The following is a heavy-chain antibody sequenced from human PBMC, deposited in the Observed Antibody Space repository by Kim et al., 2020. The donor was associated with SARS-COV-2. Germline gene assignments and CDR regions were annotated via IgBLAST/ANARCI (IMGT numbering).Heavy chain of an antibody. D-gene: IGHD3-22*01. Sequence: GGSLRLSCAASGFTFSSYGMHWVRQAPGKGLEWVAVIWYDGSNKYYADSVKGRFTISRDNSKNTLYLQMNSLRAEDTAVYYCARGPTYYYDSSGYLQGYWGQGTLVTVSS. CDR2: IWYDGSNK. J-gene: IGHJ4*02. CDR1: GFTFSSYG. CDR3: ARGPTYYYDSSGYLQGY. V-gene: IGHV3-33*08.